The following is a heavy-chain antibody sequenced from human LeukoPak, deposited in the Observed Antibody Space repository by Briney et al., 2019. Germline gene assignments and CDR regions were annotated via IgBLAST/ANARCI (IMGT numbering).Heavy chain of an antibody. Sequence: SQTLSLTCAVSGGSISSGGYSWSWIRQPPGKGLEWIGYIYHSGSTYYNPSLKSRVTISVDRSKNQFSLKLSSVTAADTAVYYCARGGPITMVRGVIINQNWFDPWGQGTLVTVS. CDR2: IYHSGST. V-gene: IGHV4-30-2*01. D-gene: IGHD3-10*01. CDR3: ARGGPITMVRGVIINQNWFDP. J-gene: IGHJ5*02. CDR1: GGSISSGGYS.